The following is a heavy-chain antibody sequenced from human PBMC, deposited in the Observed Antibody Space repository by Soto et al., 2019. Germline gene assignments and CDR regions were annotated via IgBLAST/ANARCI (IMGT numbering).Heavy chain of an antibody. CDR3: ARGMTPPGAPAWYYFDS. CDR2: FSLSGTT. Sequence: SETLSLTCTVSGASITGSFFWSWIRQPAGKGLEWIGRFSLSGTTNYNPSLRSRVTMSADVSKNQFSLRLTSVTAADTALYYCARGMTPPGAPAWYYFDSWGQGTLVTVSS. CDR1: GASITGSFF. D-gene: IGHD2-8*02. J-gene: IGHJ4*02. V-gene: IGHV4-4*07.